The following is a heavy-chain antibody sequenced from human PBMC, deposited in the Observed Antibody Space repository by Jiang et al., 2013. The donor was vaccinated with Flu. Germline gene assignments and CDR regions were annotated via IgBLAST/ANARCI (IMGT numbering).Heavy chain of an antibody. Sequence: GAEVKKPGASVKISCKASGYAIASNAMHWLRQAPGQGLEWMGWINRVNDNTKYSQKFQDRVTITRDTSASTAYMELSSLTSEDTAVYYCARTRQEMAPDYWGQGTLVTVSS. V-gene: IGHV1-3*01. J-gene: IGHJ4*02. CDR1: GYAIASNA. CDR2: INRVNDNT. CDR3: ARTRQEMAPDY. D-gene: IGHD5-24*01.